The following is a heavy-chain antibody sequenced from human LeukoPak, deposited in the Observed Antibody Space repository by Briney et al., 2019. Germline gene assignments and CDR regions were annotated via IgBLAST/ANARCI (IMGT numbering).Heavy chain of an antibody. CDR1: GIIVSKTW. D-gene: IGHD6-19*01. CDR3: SSDSSGFYD. CDR2: IKSRSDGGTT. J-gene: IGHJ4*02. Sequence: PGGSLRLSCAASGIIVSKTWMSWVRQAPGKGLEWVGRIKSRSDGGTTDYTAPVKGRFTISRDDSKNTLYLQMNSLKTEDTATYYCSSDSSGFYDWGQGTLVTVSP. V-gene: IGHV3-15*01.